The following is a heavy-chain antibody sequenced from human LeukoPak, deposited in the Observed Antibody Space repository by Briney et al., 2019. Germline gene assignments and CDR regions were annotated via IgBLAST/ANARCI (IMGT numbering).Heavy chain of an antibody. J-gene: IGHJ6*02. CDR1: GFTFSSYA. Sequence: GGSLRLSCVASGFTFSSYAMSWVRQAPGKGLEWVSAISGSGGSTYYADSVKGRFTISRDNSKNTLYLQMNSLRAEDTAVYYCAKMNLYSNYLYYYYYYGMDVWGQGTTVTVSS. CDR2: ISGSGGST. V-gene: IGHV3-23*01. D-gene: IGHD4-11*01. CDR3: AKMNLYSNYLYYYYYYGMDV.